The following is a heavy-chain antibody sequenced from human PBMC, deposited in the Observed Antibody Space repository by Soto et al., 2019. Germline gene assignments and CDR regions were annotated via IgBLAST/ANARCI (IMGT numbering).Heavy chain of an antibody. D-gene: IGHD3-16*01. J-gene: IGHJ4*02. CDR3: ARQTGVFGHYFDY. CDR2: IYYNGNT. Sequence: QLRLQEAGPGLVKPSETLSLTCTVSGGSISSSSYYWGWIRQPPGKGAEWIGAIYYNGNTYYNPSLKSRVTMSVDPAKNQFSLKLSSATAADTAMYYCARQTGVFGHYFDYWGQGTLVTVSS. CDR1: GGSISSSSYY. V-gene: IGHV4-39*01.